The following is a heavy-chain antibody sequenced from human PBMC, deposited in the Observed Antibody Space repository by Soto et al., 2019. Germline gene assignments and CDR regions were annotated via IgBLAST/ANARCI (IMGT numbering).Heavy chain of an antibody. D-gene: IGHD1-1*01. Sequence: GASGKVSCKAPRYIFTAYFMHWVRQAPGQGLEWMGWINPNNGATHYGLSFQGRVTMTRDTSISTAYMELSSLRSDDTAVYYCASHDPGARFDPWGQGTLVTVSS. V-gene: IGHV1-2*02. CDR1: RYIFTAYF. J-gene: IGHJ5*02. CDR2: INPNNGAT. CDR3: ASHDPGARFDP.